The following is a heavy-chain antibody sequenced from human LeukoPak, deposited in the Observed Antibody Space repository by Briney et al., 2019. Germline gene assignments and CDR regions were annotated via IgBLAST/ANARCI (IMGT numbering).Heavy chain of an antibody. CDR1: GYTLTELS. D-gene: IGHD2-21*01. CDR2: FDPEDGET. Sequence: ASVKVSCKVSGYTLTELSMHWVRQAPGKGLEWMGGFDPEDGETIYAQKFQGRVTMTEDTSTDTAYMELSSLRSEDTAVYYCATGSYCGGDCYSDYWGQGTLVTVSS. V-gene: IGHV1-24*01. CDR3: ATGSYCGGDCYSDY. J-gene: IGHJ4*02.